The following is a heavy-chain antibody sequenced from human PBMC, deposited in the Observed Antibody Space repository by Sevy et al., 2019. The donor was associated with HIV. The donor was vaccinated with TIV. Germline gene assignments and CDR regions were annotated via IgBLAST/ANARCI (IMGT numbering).Heavy chain of an antibody. J-gene: IGHJ4*02. V-gene: IGHV3-9*01. Sequence: GGYLRLSCTASGFAFDDYTMHCVRQIPGKGLEWVAGIRWDTLNINYVDSVKGRFTISRDNAKNSLYLQMNSLRLDDTALYYCVTRGHWPYYFDYWGQGTKVTVSS. D-gene: IGHD2-21*02. CDR1: GFAFDDYT. CDR3: VTRGHWPYYFDY. CDR2: IRWDTLNI.